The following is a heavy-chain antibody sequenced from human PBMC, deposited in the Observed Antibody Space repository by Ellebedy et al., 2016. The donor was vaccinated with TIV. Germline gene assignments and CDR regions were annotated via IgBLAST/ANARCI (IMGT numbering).Heavy chain of an antibody. CDR1: GGTFINYA. Sequence: SVKVSXKTSGGTFINYAISWVRQAPGQGLQWMAGVIPMFGTTNYAQKFQGRVTIIADESTSTVHMEVSSLTSEDTAMYYCATGDKGELNFYSFDNWGQGTLVTVSS. V-gene: IGHV1-69*13. CDR2: VIPMFGTT. CDR3: ATGDKGELNFYSFDN. J-gene: IGHJ4*02. D-gene: IGHD1-26*01.